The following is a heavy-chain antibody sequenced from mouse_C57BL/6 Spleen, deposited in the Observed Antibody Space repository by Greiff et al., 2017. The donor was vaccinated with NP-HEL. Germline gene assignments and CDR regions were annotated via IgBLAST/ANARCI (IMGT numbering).Heavy chain of an antibody. CDR2: IHPSDSYT. CDR1: GYTFTSYW. V-gene: IGHV1-74*01. CDR3: AIPLTTVVATRYFDV. Sequence: QVQLQQPGAELVKPGASVKVSCKASGYTFTSYWMHWVKQRPGQGLEWIGRIHPSDSYTNYNQKFKGKATLTVDKSSSTAYMQLSSLTSEDSAVYYCAIPLTTVVATRYFDVGGTGTTVTVSS. D-gene: IGHD1-1*01. J-gene: IGHJ1*03.